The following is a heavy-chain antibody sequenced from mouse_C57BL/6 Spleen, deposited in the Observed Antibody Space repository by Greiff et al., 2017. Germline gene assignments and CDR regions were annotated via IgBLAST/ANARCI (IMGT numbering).Heavy chain of an antibody. V-gene: IGHV1-52*01. CDR3: ARGDGWYVDV. Sequence: QVQLQQPGAELVRPGSSVKLSCKASGYTFTSYWMHWVKQRPIQGLEWIGNIDPSDSETHYNQKFKDKATLTVDKSSSTAYMQLSSLTSEDSAVYYCARGDGWYVDVWGTGTTVTVSS. J-gene: IGHJ1*03. D-gene: IGHD3-3*01. CDR1: GYTFTSYW. CDR2: IDPSDSET.